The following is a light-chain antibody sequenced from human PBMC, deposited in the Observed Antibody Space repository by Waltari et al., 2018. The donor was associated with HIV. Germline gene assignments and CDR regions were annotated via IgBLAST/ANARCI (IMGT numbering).Light chain of an antibody. Sequence: DILMTQSPPSLSASVGGKVTITRRASQEIGNHLSWYRQKSGRAPELLIYGASFLESGVPSKFSGRGSGTTFIFTINSLQPEDSATYYCQQFTSLPITFGPGTTVDIK. J-gene: IGKJ3*01. CDR3: QQFTSLPIT. V-gene: IGKV1-33*01. CDR1: QEIGNH. CDR2: GAS.